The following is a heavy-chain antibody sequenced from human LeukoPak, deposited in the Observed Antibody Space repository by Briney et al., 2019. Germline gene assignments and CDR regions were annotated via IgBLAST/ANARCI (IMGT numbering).Heavy chain of an antibody. V-gene: IGHV3-48*03. CDR1: GFTFSSYE. CDR2: ISSSGSTI. CDR3: ARCSSGWYGSDFDY. Sequence: GGSLRLSCAASGFTFSSYEMNWVRQAPGKGLEWVSYISSSGSTIYYADSVKGRFTISRDNAKNTLYLQMNSLRAEDTAVYYCARCSSGWYGSDFDYWGQGTLVTVSS. J-gene: IGHJ4*02. D-gene: IGHD6-19*01.